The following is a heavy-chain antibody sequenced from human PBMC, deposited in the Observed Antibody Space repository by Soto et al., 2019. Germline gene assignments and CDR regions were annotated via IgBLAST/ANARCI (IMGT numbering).Heavy chain of an antibody. CDR1: GDSVSSNSAA. CDR2: TYYRSKWYN. J-gene: IGHJ6*02. Sequence: SQTLSLTCAISGDSVSSNSAAWNWIRQSPSRGLEWLGRTYYRSKWYNDYAVSVKSRITINPDTSKNQFSLQLNSVTPEDTAVYYCARDHWRREWLPHNDYGMDVWGQGTTVTVSS. V-gene: IGHV6-1*01. D-gene: IGHD6-19*01. CDR3: ARDHWRREWLPHNDYGMDV.